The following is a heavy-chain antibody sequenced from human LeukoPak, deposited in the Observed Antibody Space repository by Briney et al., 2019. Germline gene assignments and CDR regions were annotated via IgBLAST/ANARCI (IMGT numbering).Heavy chain of an antibody. CDR1: GFTFSSYS. Sequence: GGSLRLSSAASGFTFSSYSMNWVRQAPGKGLEWVSSISSSSSYIYYADSLKGRFIISRGNAKNSLFLQMNSLRAEDTAVYYCARVARHPGIAVAGNDYWGQGTLVTVSS. CDR2: ISSSSSYI. D-gene: IGHD6-19*01. J-gene: IGHJ4*02. CDR3: ARVARHPGIAVAGNDY. V-gene: IGHV3-21*01.